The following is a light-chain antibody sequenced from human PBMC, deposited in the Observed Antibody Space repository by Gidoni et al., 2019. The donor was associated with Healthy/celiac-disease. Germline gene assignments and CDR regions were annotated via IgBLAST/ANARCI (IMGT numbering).Light chain of an antibody. Sequence: DIVLTQSPGTLSLSPGERATLSCRASQSVSSSYLAWYQQKPGQAPRLLIYGASSRATGIPDRVSGSGSGTDFTLTISRLGPEDFAVYYCQQYGSSLYTFGQGTKLEIK. CDR3: QQYGSSLYT. CDR2: GAS. V-gene: IGKV3-20*01. CDR1: QSVSSSY. J-gene: IGKJ2*01.